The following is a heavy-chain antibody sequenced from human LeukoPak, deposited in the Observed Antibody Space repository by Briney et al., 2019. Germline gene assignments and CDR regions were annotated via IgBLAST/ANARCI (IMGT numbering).Heavy chain of an antibody. CDR1: GFTFSSSW. CDR3: ATEGRGGYYGFDY. J-gene: IGHJ4*02. D-gene: IGHD3-3*01. CDR2: INSDGSST. Sequence: GGSLRLSCXASGFTFSSSWMHWVREAPGKGLVWVSRINSDGSSTNYADSVKGRFTISRDNAKNTLYLQMNSLRAEDTAVYYCATEGRGGYYGFDYWGQGTLVTVSS. V-gene: IGHV3-74*01.